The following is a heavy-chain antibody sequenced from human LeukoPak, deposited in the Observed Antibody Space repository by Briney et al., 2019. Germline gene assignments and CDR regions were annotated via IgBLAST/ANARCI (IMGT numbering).Heavy chain of an antibody. D-gene: IGHD1-1*01. CDR3: AGDKETTGNGRPNWFDP. V-gene: IGHV4-38-2*01. Sequence: SETLSLTCAVSGYSISSGYYWRWIRQPPGKGLQWIGSIFQRGYSYYNPSLKSRVTISVATSRNQFSLKLSSVTAADTAVYYCAGDKETTGNGRPNWFDPWGQGTLVTVSS. CDR2: IFQRGYS. J-gene: IGHJ5*02. CDR1: GYSISSGYY.